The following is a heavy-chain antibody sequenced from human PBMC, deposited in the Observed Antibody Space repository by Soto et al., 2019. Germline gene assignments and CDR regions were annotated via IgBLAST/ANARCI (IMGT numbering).Heavy chain of an antibody. Sequence: ASVKVSCKASGYTFTSYGISWVRQAPGQGLEWMGWISAYNGNTNYAQKLQGRVTMTTDTSTSTAYMELRSLRSDDTAVYYCARAPANMYSGSYWFDYWGQGTLVTVSS. J-gene: IGHJ4*02. D-gene: IGHD1-26*01. CDR3: ARAPANMYSGSYWFDY. CDR2: ISAYNGNT. V-gene: IGHV1-18*04. CDR1: GYTFTSYG.